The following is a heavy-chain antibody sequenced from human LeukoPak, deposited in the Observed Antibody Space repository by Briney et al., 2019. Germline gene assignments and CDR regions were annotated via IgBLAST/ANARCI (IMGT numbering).Heavy chain of an antibody. CDR3: ARAQYYYDSGAYGPDY. J-gene: IGHJ4*02. Sequence: GGSLRLSCASSGFTFSNYAMRWVRQAPGKGLEWVSSIGGGGSTTYYADSVKGRFTISRANSKNTLYLQMNGLRAEDTAVYYCARAQYYYDSGAYGPDYWGQGTQVTVSS. CDR1: GFTFSNYA. D-gene: IGHD3-22*01. CDR2: IGGGGSTT. V-gene: IGHV3-23*01.